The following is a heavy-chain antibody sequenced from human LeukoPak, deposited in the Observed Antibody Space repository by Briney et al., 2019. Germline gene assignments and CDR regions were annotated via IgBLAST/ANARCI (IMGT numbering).Heavy chain of an antibody. D-gene: IGHD3-16*01. Sequence: GEALKIPCKGSGYSFTSYWSAWVRQMPGKGLGWMGIIYPGDSDTRYSPSFQGQVTISADKSISTAYLQWSSLKASDTAMYYCARMKLGEEVDYWGQGTLVTVSS. V-gene: IGHV5-51*01. CDR1: GYSFTSYW. CDR2: IYPGDSDT. CDR3: ARMKLGEEVDY. J-gene: IGHJ4*02.